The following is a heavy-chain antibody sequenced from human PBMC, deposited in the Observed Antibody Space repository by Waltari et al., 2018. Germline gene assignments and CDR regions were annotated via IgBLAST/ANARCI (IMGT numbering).Heavy chain of an antibody. CDR2: IYYSGST. D-gene: IGHD2-21*01. CDR3: ARVRPLWWQPQFGADAFDI. V-gene: IGHV4-59*01. Sequence: QVQLQESGPGLVKPSETLSLTCTVPVGSISSYYWSWIRPPHGKGLEWIGYIYYSGSTNYNPSLKSRVTISVDTSKNQFSLKLSSVTAADTAVYYCARVRPLWWQPQFGADAFDIWGQGTMVTVSS. CDR1: VGSISSYY. J-gene: IGHJ3*02.